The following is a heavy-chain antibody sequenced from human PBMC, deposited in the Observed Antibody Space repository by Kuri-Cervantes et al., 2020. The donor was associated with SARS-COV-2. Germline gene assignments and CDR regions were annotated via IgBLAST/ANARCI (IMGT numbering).Heavy chain of an antibody. V-gene: IGHV3-21*04. J-gene: IGHJ4*02. D-gene: IGHD4-17*01. CDR3: AKDEGNDYGDQFDY. Sequence: GGSLRLSCAASGLTFSSYSMNWVRQAPGKGLEWVSSISGSSSYIYCADSVKGRFTISRDNAKNSLYLQMNSLRAEDTAVYYCAKDEGNDYGDQFDYWGQGTQVTVSS. CDR1: GLTFSSYS. CDR2: ISGSSSYI.